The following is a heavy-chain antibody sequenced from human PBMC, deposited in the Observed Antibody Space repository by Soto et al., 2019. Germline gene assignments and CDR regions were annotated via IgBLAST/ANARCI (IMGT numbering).Heavy chain of an antibody. D-gene: IGHD4-17*01. CDR1: GGSISSGDYY. V-gene: IGHV4-30-4*01. J-gene: IGHJ6*02. CDR3: ARDRRDYGDYGYYGMDV. CDR2: IYYSGST. Sequence: QVQLQESGPGLVKPSQTLSLTCTVSGGSISSGDYYWSWIRQPPGKGLEWIGYIYYSGSTYYNPSLKSRVTISVDPSKNQFSLKLSSVTAADTAVYYCARDRRDYGDYGYYGMDVWGQGTTVTVSS.